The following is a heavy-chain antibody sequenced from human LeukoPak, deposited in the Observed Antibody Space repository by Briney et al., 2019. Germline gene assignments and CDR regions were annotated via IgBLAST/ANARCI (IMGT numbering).Heavy chain of an antibody. Sequence: PGGSLRLSCAASGFTFRSHAFHWVRQAPGKGLEWVAFISWDGHIKYYAESVKGRFTISRDNSKNTLYLQMNSLRAEDTAVYYCARPDGGYCTNGVCFYFDYWGQGTLVTVSS. V-gene: IGHV3-30-3*01. D-gene: IGHD2-8*01. CDR3: ARPDGGYCTNGVCFYFDY. J-gene: IGHJ4*02. CDR1: GFTFRSHA. CDR2: ISWDGHIK.